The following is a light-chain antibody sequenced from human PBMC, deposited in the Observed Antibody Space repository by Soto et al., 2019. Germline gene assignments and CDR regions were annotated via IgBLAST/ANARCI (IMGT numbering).Light chain of an antibody. Sequence: QSVLTQPPSASGTPGQRVTISCSGSSSNIGSNTVNWYQQLPGTAPKLLIYSNNQRPSGVPDRFSGSKSGTSASLAISGLQSEDEADYYCGAWDDSLNGPVFGGGTKLTV. J-gene: IGLJ2*01. CDR3: GAWDDSLNGPV. CDR1: SSNIGSNT. V-gene: IGLV1-44*01. CDR2: SNN.